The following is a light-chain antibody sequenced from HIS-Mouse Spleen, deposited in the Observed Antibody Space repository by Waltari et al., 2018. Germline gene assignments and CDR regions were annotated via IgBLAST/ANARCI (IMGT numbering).Light chain of an antibody. CDR1: QSISIW. V-gene: IGKV1-5*03. CDR2: KAS. CDR3: QQYNSYLYT. J-gene: IGKJ2*01. Sequence: DIQMTQSPSTLSASVGDRVTITCRASQSISIWLAWYQQKPGKAPKLQIYKASSLESGVPSRFSGSGSGTEFTLTISSLQPDDFATYYCQQYNSYLYTFGQGTKLEIK.